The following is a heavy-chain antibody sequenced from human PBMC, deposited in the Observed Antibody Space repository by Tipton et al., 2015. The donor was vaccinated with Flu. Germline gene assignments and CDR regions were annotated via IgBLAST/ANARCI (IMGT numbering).Heavy chain of an antibody. Sequence: GLVKSSETLSLTCAVYGGSFSGHYWSWNRRPPGKGLEWIGEINQSGSTNSNPSLKSRAAISVDTSKNQFSLKLSSVTAADTAVYYCARHTGDSVRGIIDYWGQGTLVTVSS. D-gene: IGHD3-10*02. V-gene: IGHV4-34*01. CDR1: GGSFSGHY. CDR3: ARHTGDSVRGIIDY. J-gene: IGHJ4*02. CDR2: INQSGST.